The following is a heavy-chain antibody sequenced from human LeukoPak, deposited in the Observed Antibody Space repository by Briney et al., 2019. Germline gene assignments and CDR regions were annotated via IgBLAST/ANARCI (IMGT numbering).Heavy chain of an antibody. CDR1: GGSISSGSYY. J-gene: IGHJ4*02. Sequence: PSQTLCLTCTVSGGSISSGSYYWSWIRQPAGKGLEWIGRIYTSGSTNYNPSLKSRVTISVDTSKNQFSLKLSSVTAADTAVYYCARASGYDFWSGYYIGYWGQGTLVTVSS. CDR3: ARASGYDFWSGYYIGY. V-gene: IGHV4-61*02. CDR2: IYTSGST. D-gene: IGHD3-3*01.